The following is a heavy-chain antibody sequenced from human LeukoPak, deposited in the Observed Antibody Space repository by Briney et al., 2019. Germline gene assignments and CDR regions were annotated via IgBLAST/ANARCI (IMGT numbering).Heavy chain of an antibody. CDR2: IYSGGST. Sequence: GGSLRLSCAASGFTFSSYSMSWVRQAPGKGLEWVSVIYSGGSTYYADSVKGRFTISRDNSKNTLYLQMNSLRAEDTAVYYCARDSCSGGSCYSTFDYWGQGTLVTVSS. D-gene: IGHD2-15*01. V-gene: IGHV3-53*01. CDR3: ARDSCSGGSCYSTFDY. CDR1: GFTFSSYS. J-gene: IGHJ4*02.